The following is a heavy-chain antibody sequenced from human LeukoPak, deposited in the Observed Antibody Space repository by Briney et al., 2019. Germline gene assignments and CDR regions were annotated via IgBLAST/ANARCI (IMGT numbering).Heavy chain of an antibody. Sequence: ASVKVSCKASGYTFTSYDINWVRRATGQGLEWMGWMNPNSGNTGYAQKFQGRVTMTRNTSISTAYMEQSSLRSEDTVVYYCARSPRPYYDFWSGYYMDYYYMDVWGKGTTVTVSS. CDR3: ARSPRPYYDFWSGYYMDYYYMDV. V-gene: IGHV1-8*01. CDR1: GYTFTSYD. J-gene: IGHJ6*03. D-gene: IGHD3-3*01. CDR2: MNPNSGNT.